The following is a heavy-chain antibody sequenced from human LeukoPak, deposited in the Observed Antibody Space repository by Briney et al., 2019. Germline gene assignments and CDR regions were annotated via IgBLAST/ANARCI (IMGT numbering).Heavy chain of an antibody. Sequence: ASVKVSCKASGYIFTSYGFAWVRQAPGQGLEWMGWISALNGNTNYAQKFQGRVTMTTDTSTSTAYMELRSLRSDDTAVYYCARDRYYDSSGYYNYYYYYGMDVWGQGTTVTVSS. CDR1: GYIFTSYG. CDR2: ISALNGNT. CDR3: ARDRYYDSSGYYNYYYYYGMDV. J-gene: IGHJ6*02. V-gene: IGHV1-18*01. D-gene: IGHD3-22*01.